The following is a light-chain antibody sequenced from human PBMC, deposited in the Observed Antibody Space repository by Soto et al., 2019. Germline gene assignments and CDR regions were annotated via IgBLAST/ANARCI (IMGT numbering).Light chain of an antibody. Sequence: DIQMTQYPTSLSASVGDRVTITCRASQGIRHFVAWYQQKPGKPPKLLIYAASTLQSGVPSRFSGSGAGTDFTLTINSLQPEDVATFSCQKYSSVPVFGPGTKEEI. V-gene: IGKV1-27*01. CDR1: QGIRHF. CDR2: AAS. J-gene: IGKJ3*01. CDR3: QKYSSVPV.